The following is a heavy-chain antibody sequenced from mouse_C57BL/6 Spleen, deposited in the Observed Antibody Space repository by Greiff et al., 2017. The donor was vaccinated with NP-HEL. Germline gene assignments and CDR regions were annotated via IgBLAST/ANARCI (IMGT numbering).Heavy chain of an antibody. CDR2: IDPETGGT. CDR1: GYTFTDYE. Sequence: VQLQQSGAELVRPGASVTLSCKASGYTFTDYEMHWVKQTPVHGLEWIGAIDPETGGTAYNQKFKGKAILTADKSSSTAYMELRSLTSEYSAVYYGTSGFSYDYGSSYGEDYWGQGTTLTVSS. CDR3: TSGFSYDYGSSYGEDY. V-gene: IGHV1-15*01. D-gene: IGHD1-1*01. J-gene: IGHJ2*01.